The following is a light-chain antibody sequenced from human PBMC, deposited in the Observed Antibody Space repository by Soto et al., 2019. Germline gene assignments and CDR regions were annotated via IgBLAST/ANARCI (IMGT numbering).Light chain of an antibody. J-gene: IGKJ1*01. CDR2: GAS. CDR1: QGINNY. Sequence: DIQMTQSPSSLFASVGHSVSITCRASQGINNYLAWFQQKPGKVTQRLIYGASSLQSGVPSRFSGSGSGTEFTLTISSLQPDEFATYYCQQYSTYQWTFGQGTKLDI. V-gene: IGKV1-16*01. CDR3: QQYSTYQWT.